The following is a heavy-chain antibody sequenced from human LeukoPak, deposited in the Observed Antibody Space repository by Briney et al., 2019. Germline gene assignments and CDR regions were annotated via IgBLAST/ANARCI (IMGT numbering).Heavy chain of an antibody. CDR2: IKQDGSEK. J-gene: IGHJ4*02. D-gene: IGHD3-3*01. CDR3: ARDQYDTWSRRGNFDS. Sequence: GGSLRLSCAASGFTFSSYWMSWVRQAPGKGLEWVANIKQDGSEKYYVDSVKGRFTISRDNAKNSLYLQMNSLRVEDTAVFYCARDQYDTWSRRGNFDSWGQGTLVIVSS. CDR1: GFTFSSYW. V-gene: IGHV3-7*03.